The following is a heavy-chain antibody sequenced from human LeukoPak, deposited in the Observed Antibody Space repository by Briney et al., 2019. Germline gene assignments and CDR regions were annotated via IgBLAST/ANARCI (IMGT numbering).Heavy chain of an antibody. J-gene: IGHJ4*02. CDR3: ASGLWFGETNVDY. V-gene: IGHV1-69*10. CDR1: GYTFTSYD. Sequence: SVKVSCKASGYTFTSYDINWVRQATGQGLEWMGWIIPILGIANYAQKFQGRVTITADKSTSTAYMELSSLRSEDTAVYYCASGLWFGETNVDYWGQGTLVTVSS. CDR2: IIPILGIA. D-gene: IGHD3-10*01.